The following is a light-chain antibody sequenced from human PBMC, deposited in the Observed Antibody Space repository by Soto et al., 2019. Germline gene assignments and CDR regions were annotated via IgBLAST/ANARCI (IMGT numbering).Light chain of an antibody. CDR2: GAS. V-gene: IGKV3-15*01. Sequence: IVLSQSPGTLSLSPGERATLSCRASQSVSSNLAWYQQKPGQAPRLLIYGASTRATGIPARFSGSGSGTEFNLTISSLQSEGVAVYFCQQYDDWLRLTFGGGTKV. CDR1: QSVSSN. J-gene: IGKJ4*01. CDR3: QQYDDWLRLT.